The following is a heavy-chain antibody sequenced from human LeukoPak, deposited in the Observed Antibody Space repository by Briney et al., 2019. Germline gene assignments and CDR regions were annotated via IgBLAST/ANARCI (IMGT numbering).Heavy chain of an antibody. CDR2: VSYNVHT. CDR1: GDSVSSGSRY. CDR3: ARVSVAGTGPDY. V-gene: IGHV4-61*01. Sequence: SETLSLTCTVSGDSVSSGSRYWNWIRQSPGKRLEWIGFVSYNVHTEYNPSLKSRVTLSVDTSTNHFSLRLSSVTAADTAIYFCARVSVAGTGPDYWGQGTLVTASS. J-gene: IGHJ4*02. D-gene: IGHD6-13*01.